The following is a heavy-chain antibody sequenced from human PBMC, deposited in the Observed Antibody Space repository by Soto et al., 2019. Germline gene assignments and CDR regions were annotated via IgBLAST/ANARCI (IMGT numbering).Heavy chain of an antibody. J-gene: IGHJ3*02. CDR3: ARDQDSGYDSDAFDI. CDR1: GGTFSSYA. V-gene: IGHV1-69*01. Sequence: QVQLVQSGAEVKKPGSSVKVSCKASGGTFSSYAISWVRQAPGQGLEWMGGIIPIIGTANYAQKIQGRVTLTADESTSTAYMELSSLRSEDTAVYYCARDQDSGYDSDAFDIWGQGTMVTVSS. CDR2: IIPIIGTA. D-gene: IGHD5-12*01.